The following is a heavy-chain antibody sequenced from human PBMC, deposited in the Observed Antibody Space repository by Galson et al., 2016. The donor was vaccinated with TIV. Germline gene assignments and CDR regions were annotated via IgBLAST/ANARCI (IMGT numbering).Heavy chain of an antibody. J-gene: IGHJ5*02. CDR1: GGIFRSDA. V-gene: IGHV1-69*13. CDR3: ARLPSYYGSGNHWFDP. Sequence: SVKVSCKVSGGIFRSDAISWVRQAPGQGLEWIGRIIAIFGTANYAQKFQGRVTITADESTNTVYLELSSLTSEDTAVYYCARLPSYYGSGNHWFDPWGQGTLVTVSS. CDR2: IIAIFGTA. D-gene: IGHD3-10*01.